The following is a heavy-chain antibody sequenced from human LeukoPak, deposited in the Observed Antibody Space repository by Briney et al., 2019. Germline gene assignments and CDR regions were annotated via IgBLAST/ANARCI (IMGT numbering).Heavy chain of an antibody. Sequence: GASVKVSCKASGGTFSSYAISWVRQAPGQGLEWMGGIIPIFGTANYAQKFQGRVTITTDESTSTAYMELSSLRSEDTALYYCAKGAAMGGLLTGWGQGTLVTVSS. CDR2: IIPIFGTA. J-gene: IGHJ4*02. CDR1: GGTFSSYA. D-gene: IGHD3-9*01. CDR3: AKGAAMGGLLTG. V-gene: IGHV1-69*05.